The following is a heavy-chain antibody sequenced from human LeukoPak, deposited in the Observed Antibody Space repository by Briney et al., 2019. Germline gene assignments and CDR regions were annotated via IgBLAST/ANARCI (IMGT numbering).Heavy chain of an antibody. CDR1: GLSVSSNY. D-gene: IGHD3-22*01. Sequence: PGGSLRLSCVASGLSVSSNYMSWVRQAPGKGLEWVSSISSSSSYIYYADSVKGRFTISRDNAKNSLYLQMNSLRAEDTAVYYCARDSDYDSSGYPNWGQGTLVTVSS. J-gene: IGHJ4*02. CDR3: ARDSDYDSSGYPN. CDR2: ISSSSSYI. V-gene: IGHV3-21*01.